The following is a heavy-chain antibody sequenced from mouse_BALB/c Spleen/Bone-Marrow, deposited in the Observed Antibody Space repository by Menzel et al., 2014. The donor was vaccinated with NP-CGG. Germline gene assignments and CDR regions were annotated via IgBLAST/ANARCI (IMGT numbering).Heavy chain of an antibody. V-gene: IGHV7-3*02. J-gene: IGHJ2*01. Sequence: EVKLMESGGALVQPGGSLRLSCAISGFTFTDYYMNWVRQPPGKALEWLGFIRNKANGYTTEYSASVKGRFTISRDNSQSILYLQMNTLRAEDSATYYCARDKGRVFFDYWGQGTTLTVSS. CDR2: IRNKANGYTT. CDR1: GFTFTDYY. CDR3: ARDKGRVFFDY.